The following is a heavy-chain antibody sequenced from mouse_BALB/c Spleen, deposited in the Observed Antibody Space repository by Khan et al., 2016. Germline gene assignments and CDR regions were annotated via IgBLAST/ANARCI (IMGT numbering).Heavy chain of an antibody. CDR3: ARDYYGSSYWYFDV. Sequence: EVELVESGGGLVQPGGSRKLSCAASGFTFSDYGMAWVRQAPGKGPEWVAFISTLAYSIYYADTVTGRFTISRENAKNTLYLEMSSLRSEDTAMYYCARDYYGSSYWYFDVWGAGTTVTVSS. J-gene: IGHJ1*01. D-gene: IGHD1-1*01. V-gene: IGHV5-15*02. CDR2: ISTLAYSI. CDR1: GFTFSDYG.